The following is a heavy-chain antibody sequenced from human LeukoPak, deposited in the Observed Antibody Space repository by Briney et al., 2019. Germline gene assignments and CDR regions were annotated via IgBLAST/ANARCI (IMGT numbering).Heavy chain of an antibody. CDR2: INTDGGST. CDR3: ARGGLLGFDP. J-gene: IGHJ5*02. Sequence: GGSLRLSCAASGFTFSSYWMHWVRQAPGKGLVWVSRINTDGGSTYYADSVKGRFTISRDNARNTLYLQMNSLRVDDTAVYYCARGGLLGFDPWGQGTLVTVSS. V-gene: IGHV3-74*01. CDR1: GFTFSSYW.